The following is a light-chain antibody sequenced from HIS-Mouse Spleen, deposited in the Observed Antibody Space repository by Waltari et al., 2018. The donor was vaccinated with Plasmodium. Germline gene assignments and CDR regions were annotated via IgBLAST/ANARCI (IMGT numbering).Light chain of an antibody. V-gene: IGLV2-11*01. CDR3: CSYAGSYTYV. J-gene: IGLJ1*01. Sequence: QSALTQPRSVSGSPGQSVTISCTGTSSDVGGSTYASWYQPHPGKAPKLMIYDVSKRPSGVPDRFSGSKSGNTASLTISGLQAEDEADYYCCSYAGSYTYVFGTGTKVTVL. CDR1: SSDVGGSTY. CDR2: DVS.